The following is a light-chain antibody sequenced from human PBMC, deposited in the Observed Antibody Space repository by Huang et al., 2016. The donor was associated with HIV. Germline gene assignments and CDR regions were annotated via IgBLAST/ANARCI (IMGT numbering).Light chain of an antibody. CDR2: QAS. CDR3: QQYNSYPYT. Sequence: DIQMTQSPSTLSASVGDRVTITCRASQGVGSWLAWFQQKPGNAPQLLIYQASSLESGVPSKFSGSGSGTEFTLTISSLQPDDFATYYCQQYNSYPYTFGQGTKLEIK. J-gene: IGKJ2*01. CDR1: QGVGSW. V-gene: IGKV1-5*03.